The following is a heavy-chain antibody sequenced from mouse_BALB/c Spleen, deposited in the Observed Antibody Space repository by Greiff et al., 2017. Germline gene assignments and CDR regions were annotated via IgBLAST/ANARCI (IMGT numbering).Heavy chain of an antibody. CDR1: GYSITSGYY. D-gene: IGHD1-1*01. CDR2: ISYDGSN. J-gene: IGHJ4*01. Sequence: EVKLQESGPGLVKPSQSLSLTCSVTGYSITSGYYWNWIRQFPGNKLEWMGYISYDGSNNYNPSLKNRISITRDTSKNQFFLKLNSVTTEDTATYYCARSDLRGAMDYWGQGTSVTVSS. CDR3: ARSDLRGAMDY. V-gene: IGHV3-6*02.